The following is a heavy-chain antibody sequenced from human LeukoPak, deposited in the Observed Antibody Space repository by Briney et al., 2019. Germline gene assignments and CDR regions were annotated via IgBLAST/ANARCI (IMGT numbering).Heavy chain of an antibody. CDR2: IYTSGST. CDR3: ARGAILIVASSFDY. CDR1: GGSISSYY. D-gene: IGHD5-12*01. Sequence: SETLSLTCTVSGGSISSYYWSWIRQPAGKGLEWIGRIYTSGSTNYNPSLKSRVTMSVDTSKNQFSLKLSSVTAADTAVYYCARGAILIVASSFDYWGQGTLVTVSS. V-gene: IGHV4-4*07. J-gene: IGHJ4*02.